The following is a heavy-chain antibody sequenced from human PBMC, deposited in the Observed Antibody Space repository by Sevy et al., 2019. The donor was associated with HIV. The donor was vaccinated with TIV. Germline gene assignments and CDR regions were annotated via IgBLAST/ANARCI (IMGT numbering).Heavy chain of an antibody. CDR1: GFAFSSHA. Sequence: GGSLRLSCAASGFAFSSHAMHWVRQAPGKGLEGVAVISYGGTETFYAASVEGRFTISRDNSKNMLSLQINSLRPEDTAVYYCARDGGYSIKWYPLYWGHGTLVTVSS. V-gene: IGHV3-30-3*01. J-gene: IGHJ4*01. D-gene: IGHD6-13*01. CDR2: ISYGGTET. CDR3: ARDGGYSIKWYPLY.